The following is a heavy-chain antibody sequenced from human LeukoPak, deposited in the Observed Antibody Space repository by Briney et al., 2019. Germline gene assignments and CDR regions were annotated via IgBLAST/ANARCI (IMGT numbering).Heavy chain of an antibody. D-gene: IGHD2-2*01. CDR1: GGTFSSYA. V-gene: IGHV1-69*13. Sequence: SVKVSCKASGGTFSSYAISWVRQAPGQGLEWMGGIIPIFGTANYAQKFQGRVTITADESTSTAYMEPSSLRSEDTAVYYCARGGYCSSTSCPPYYWGQGTLVTVSS. CDR2: IIPIFGTA. J-gene: IGHJ4*02. CDR3: ARGGYCSSTSCPPYY.